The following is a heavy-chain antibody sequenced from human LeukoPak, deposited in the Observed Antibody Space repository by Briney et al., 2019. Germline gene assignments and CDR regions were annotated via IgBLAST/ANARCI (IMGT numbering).Heavy chain of an antibody. J-gene: IGHJ5*02. CDR3: ARVPNWFDP. V-gene: IGHV3-74*01. CDR2: INSAMGVT. Sequence: GGSLRLSCAASGFTFSSYWMHWVRQAPGKGLVWVSRINSAMGVTNYADSVKGRFTISRDNAKNTLYLQMNSLRGEDTGVYYCARVPNWFDPWGKGNLVTVPT. CDR1: GFTFSSYW.